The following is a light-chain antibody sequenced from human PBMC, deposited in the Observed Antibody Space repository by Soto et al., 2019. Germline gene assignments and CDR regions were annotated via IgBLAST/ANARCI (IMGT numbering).Light chain of an antibody. CDR2: DAS. CDR3: QQYNSYSWT. Sequence: DIQMTQSPSTLSASVGDRVTITCRASQGIRNDLDWFQQKPGKAPKLLIYDASTLESGVPSRFSGSRSGTEFTLTISSLQPDDFATYYCQQYNSYSWTFGQGTKVDIK. J-gene: IGKJ1*01. CDR1: QGIRND. V-gene: IGKV1-5*01.